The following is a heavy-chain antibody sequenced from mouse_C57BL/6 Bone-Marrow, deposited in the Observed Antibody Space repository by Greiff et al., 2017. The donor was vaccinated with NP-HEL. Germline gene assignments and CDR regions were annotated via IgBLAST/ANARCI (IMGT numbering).Heavy chain of an antibody. Sequence: EVKVVESGGDLVKPGGSLKLSCAASGFTFSSYGMSWVRQTPDQRLEWVATISSGGSYTYYLDSVKGRFTISRDNAKNTLYLQMSSLKAEDTAMYYCARHRDYGSSYAWFAYWGQGTLVTVSA. CDR1: GFTFSSYG. CDR2: ISSGGSYT. V-gene: IGHV5-6*01. J-gene: IGHJ3*01. CDR3: ARHRDYGSSYAWFAY. D-gene: IGHD1-1*01.